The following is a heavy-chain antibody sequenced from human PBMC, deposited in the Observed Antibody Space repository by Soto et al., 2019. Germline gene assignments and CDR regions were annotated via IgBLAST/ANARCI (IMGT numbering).Heavy chain of an antibody. CDR1: GLTFSSYG. CDR2: ISYDGSNK. CDR3: AKEGYYYDSSGYFYFDY. Sequence: SLKLSCAASGLTFSSYGMHWVRQARGKGLEWVAVISYDGSNKYYADSVKGRFTISRDNSKNTLYLQMNSLRAEDTAVYYCAKEGYYYDSSGYFYFDYWGQGTLVTVSS. J-gene: IGHJ4*02. V-gene: IGHV3-30*18. D-gene: IGHD3-22*01.